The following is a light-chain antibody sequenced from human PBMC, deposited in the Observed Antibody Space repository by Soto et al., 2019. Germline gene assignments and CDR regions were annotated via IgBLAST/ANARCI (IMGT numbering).Light chain of an antibody. V-gene: IGKV1-8*01. J-gene: IGKJ1*01. CDR2: AAS. CDR3: QQYYSYPRT. Sequence: AIRMTQSPSSFSASTGDRVTITCGASQGISSYLAWYQQKPGKAPKLPIYAASTLQSGVPSRFSGSGSGTDFTLTISCLRSEDFATYYCQQYYSYPRTFGQGTKVEIK. CDR1: QGISSY.